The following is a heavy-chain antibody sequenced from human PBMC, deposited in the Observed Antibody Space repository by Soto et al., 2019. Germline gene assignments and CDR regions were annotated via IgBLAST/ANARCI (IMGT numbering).Heavy chain of an antibody. V-gene: IGHV4-31*03. D-gene: IGHD3-3*01. Sequence: PSETLSLTCTVYGGSISSGGYYWSWIRQHPGKGLEWIGYIYYSGSTYYNPSLKSRVTISVDTSKNQFSLKLSSVTAADTAVYYCATLFGVVIMSSFQLWGQGTLVTVSS. CDR1: GGSISSGGYY. CDR3: ATLFGVVIMSSFQL. J-gene: IGHJ1*01. CDR2: IYYSGST.